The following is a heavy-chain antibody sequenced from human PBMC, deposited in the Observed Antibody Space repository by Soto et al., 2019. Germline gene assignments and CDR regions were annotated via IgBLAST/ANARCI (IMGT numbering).Heavy chain of an antibody. V-gene: IGHV1-8*01. Sequence: ASVKVSCKASGYTFTSYDINWVRQATGQGLEWMGWMNPNSGNTGYAQKFQGRVTMTRNTSISTAYMELSSLRSADTAVYYCARGRGSSSYYYMDVWGKGTTVTVSS. J-gene: IGHJ6*03. CDR3: ARGRGSSSYYYMDV. CDR1: GYTFTSYD. CDR2: MNPNSGNT. D-gene: IGHD6-6*01.